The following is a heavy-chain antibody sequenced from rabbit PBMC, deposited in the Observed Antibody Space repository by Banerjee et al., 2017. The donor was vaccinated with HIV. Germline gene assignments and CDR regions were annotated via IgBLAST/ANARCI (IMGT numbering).Heavy chain of an antibody. V-gene: IGHV1S40*01. CDR2: VYAGSSGDT. CDR3: ARAAYAAYAYTTTLKL. J-gene: IGHJ4*01. Sequence: QSLEESGGDLVKPGASLTLTCTASGFYFSSTYLMCWVRQAPGKGLEWIACVYAGSSGDTYYASWAKGRFTISKSSTTVTLQMTSLTAADTATYFCARAAYAAYAYTTTLKLWGPVSMV. CDR1: GFYFSSTYL. D-gene: IGHD6-1*01.